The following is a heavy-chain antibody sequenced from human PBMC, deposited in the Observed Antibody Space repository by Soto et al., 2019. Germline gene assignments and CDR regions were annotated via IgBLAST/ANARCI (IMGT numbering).Heavy chain of an antibody. CDR2: INHSGST. J-gene: IGHJ4*02. D-gene: IGHD5-18*01. V-gene: IGHV4-34*01. Sequence: QVQLQQWGAGLLKPSETLSLTCAVYGGSFSGYYWSWIRQPPGKGLEWIGEINHSGSTNYNPSLKSRVNISVDTSKNQFSLKLSSVTAADTAVYYCARVVGYSYVDYCGQGTLVTVSS. CDR1: GGSFSGYY. CDR3: ARVVGYSYVDY.